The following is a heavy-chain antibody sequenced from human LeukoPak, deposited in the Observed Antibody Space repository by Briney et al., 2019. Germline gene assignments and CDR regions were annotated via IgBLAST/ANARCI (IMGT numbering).Heavy chain of an antibody. J-gene: IGHJ5*02. Sequence: GGSLRLSCAASGFIFSSYSLNWVRQAPGKGLEWVSYINSDSSTIHYADSVKGRFTISRDNAEKSLYMQMNSLRDEDTAVYYCAGGPKQQLLWGRASNGFDPWGQGTLVTVSS. V-gene: IGHV3-48*02. CDR1: GFIFSSYS. CDR2: INSDSSTI. CDR3: AGGPKQQLLWGRASNGFDP. D-gene: IGHD2-2*01.